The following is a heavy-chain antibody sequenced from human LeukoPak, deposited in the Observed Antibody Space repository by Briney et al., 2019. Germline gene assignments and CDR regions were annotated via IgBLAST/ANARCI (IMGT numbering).Heavy chain of an antibody. CDR3: ARVRNYYDSSGYYDY. Sequence: GGSLRLSCAASGFTVSSNYINWVRQAPGKGLEWVSLIYAGGSTYFADSVKGRFTISRDNSKNTLYLQMNSLRAEDTAVYYCARVRNYYDSSGYYDYWGQGTLVTVSS. CDR2: IYAGGST. J-gene: IGHJ4*02. CDR1: GFTVSSNY. V-gene: IGHV3-66*01. D-gene: IGHD3-22*01.